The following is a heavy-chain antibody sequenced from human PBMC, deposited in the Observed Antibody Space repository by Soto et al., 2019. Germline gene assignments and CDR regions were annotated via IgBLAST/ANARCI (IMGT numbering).Heavy chain of an antibody. J-gene: IGHJ5*02. D-gene: IGHD5-18*01. CDR3: AHKLDTADWFGP. CDR1: GFSLRNGGVG. CDR2: IYRNDDK. V-gene: IGHV2-5*01. Sequence: QITLRESGPTLVKSTQTLTLTCTFSGFSLRNGGVGVGWIRQPPGKALEWVALIYRNDDKRYSPSLKSRLTITKDTSKNQVVLTMTNVDPVDTATYYCAHKLDTADWFGPWGQGTPVTVSS.